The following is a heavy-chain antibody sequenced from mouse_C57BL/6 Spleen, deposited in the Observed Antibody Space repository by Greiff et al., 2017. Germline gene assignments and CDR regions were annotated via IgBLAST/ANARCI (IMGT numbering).Heavy chain of an antibody. Sequence: EVKLVESGGGLVKPGGSLKLSCAASGFTFSDYGMHWVRQAPEKGLEWVAYISSRSSTIYYADTVKGRFTISRDNAKNTLFLQMTSLRSEDTAMYYCARDYDYDAFAYWGQGTLVTVSA. CDR1: GFTFSDYG. CDR3: ARDYDYDAFAY. V-gene: IGHV5-17*01. D-gene: IGHD2-4*01. J-gene: IGHJ3*01. CDR2: ISSRSSTI.